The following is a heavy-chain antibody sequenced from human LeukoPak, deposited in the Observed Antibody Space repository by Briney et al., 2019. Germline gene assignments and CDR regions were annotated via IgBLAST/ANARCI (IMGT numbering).Heavy chain of an antibody. CDR3: ARAYSSSWYFNWFDP. J-gene: IGHJ5*02. D-gene: IGHD6-13*01. CDR1: GYSISSGYF. CDR2: IYHSGST. V-gene: IGHV4-38-2*02. Sequence: SETLSPTCTVSGYSISSGYFWGWIRQPPGKGLEWIGTIYHSGSTYYNASLESRVTISVDTSKNQFSLKLSSVTAADTAVYYCARAYSSSWYFNWFDPWGQGTLVTVSS.